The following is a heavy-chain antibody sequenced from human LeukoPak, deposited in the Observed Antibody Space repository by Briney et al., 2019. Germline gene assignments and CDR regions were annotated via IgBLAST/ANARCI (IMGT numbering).Heavy chain of an antibody. V-gene: IGHV3-21*01. Sequence: GGSLRLSCAASGFTFSSYSMNWVRQAPGKGLEWVSSISSSSSYIYYADSVKGRFTISRDNAKNSLYLQMNSLRAEDTAVYYCAGYYGSGSYPHTDWGQGTLVIVSS. J-gene: IGHJ4*02. D-gene: IGHD3-10*01. CDR1: GFTFSSYS. CDR3: AGYYGSGSYPHTD. CDR2: ISSSSSYI.